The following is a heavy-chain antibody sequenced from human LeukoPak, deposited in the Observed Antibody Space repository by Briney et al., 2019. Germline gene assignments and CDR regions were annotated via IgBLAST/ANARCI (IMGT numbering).Heavy chain of an antibody. CDR2: IRGSGGST. CDR3: PKVRDYCSSTSCYRAPFDY. D-gene: IGHD2-2*01. CDR1: GFTFSSYA. J-gene: IGHJ4*02. Sequence: RVGSLRLSCAASGFTFSSYAMSWVRQAPGKGLEWVSAIRGSGGSTYYADSVKGRFTISGDNSKNTLYLQMNSLRAEDTAVYYCPKVRDYCSSTSCYRAPFDYWGQGTLVTVSS. V-gene: IGHV3-23*01.